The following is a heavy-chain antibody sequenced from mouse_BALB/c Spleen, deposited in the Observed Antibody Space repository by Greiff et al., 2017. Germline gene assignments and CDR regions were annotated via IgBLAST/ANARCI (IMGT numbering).Heavy chain of an antibody. J-gene: IGHJ4*01. CDR1: GFNIKDYY. CDR2: IDPENGDT. V-gene: IGHV14-4*02. Sequence: VQLQQSGAELVRSGASVKLSCTASGFNIKDYYMHWVKQRPEQGLEWIGWIDPENGDTEYAPKFQGKATMTADTSSNTAYLQLSSLTSEDTAVYYCNVGATGSYYAMDYWGQGTSVTVSS. CDR3: NVGATGSYYAMDY. D-gene: IGHD3-1*01.